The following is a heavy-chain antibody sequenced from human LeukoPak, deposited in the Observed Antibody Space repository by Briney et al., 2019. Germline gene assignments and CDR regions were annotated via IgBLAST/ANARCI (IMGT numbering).Heavy chain of an antibody. Sequence: PSETLSLTCTVSGGSISITSYYWGWIRQPPGKGLEWIGSIYKSGSTYYNPSLKSRVTISVDTSKNQFSLKLSSVTAADTAVYYCARLWGYSSGYLDYWGQGTLVTVSS. J-gene: IGHJ4*02. CDR3: ARLWGYSSGYLDY. CDR1: GGSISITSYY. D-gene: IGHD5-18*01. V-gene: IGHV4-39*01. CDR2: IYKSGST.